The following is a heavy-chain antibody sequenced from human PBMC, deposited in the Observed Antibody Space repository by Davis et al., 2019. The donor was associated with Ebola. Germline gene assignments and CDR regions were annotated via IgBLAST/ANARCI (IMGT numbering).Heavy chain of an antibody. CDR2: ISGIGGST. V-gene: IGHV3-23*01. Sequence: PGGSLRLSCPAAGFTFSSYSMNWVRQAPGEGLEWDSAISGIGGSTYYADSVTGRFTISRDNSKNTLYLQMNSLRAEDTAVYYCAKSGLSFGVVKYHYGMDVWGKGTTVTVSS. D-gene: IGHD3-3*01. CDR1: GFTFSSYS. J-gene: IGHJ6*04. CDR3: AKSGLSFGVVKYHYGMDV.